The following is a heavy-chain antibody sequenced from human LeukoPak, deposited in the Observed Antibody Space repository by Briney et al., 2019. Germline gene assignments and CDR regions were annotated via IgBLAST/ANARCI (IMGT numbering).Heavy chain of an antibody. D-gene: IGHD6-19*01. V-gene: IGHV1-69*06. Sequence: ASVKVSCKASGGTFSSYAISWVRQAPGQGLEWMGGIIPIFGTANYAQKFQGRVTITADKSTSTAYMELSSLRSEDTAVYYCAKKNKAVAGNHCFDYWGQGTLVTVSS. CDR2: IIPIFGTA. CDR3: AKKNKAVAGNHCFDY. CDR1: GGTFSSYA. J-gene: IGHJ4*02.